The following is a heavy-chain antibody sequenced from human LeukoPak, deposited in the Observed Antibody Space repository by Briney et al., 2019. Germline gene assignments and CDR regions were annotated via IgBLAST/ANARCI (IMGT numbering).Heavy chain of an antibody. CDR3: ARVMTTVIKAFDY. CDR2: IYYSGST. CDR1: GGSISSSSYY. Sequence: PSETLSLTCTVSGGSISSSSYYWGWIRQPPGKGLEWIGSIYYSGSTYYNPSLKSRVTISVDTSKNQFSLKLSSVTAADTAVYYCARVMTTVIKAFDYWGQGTLVTVSS. V-gene: IGHV4-39*07. J-gene: IGHJ4*02. D-gene: IGHD4-17*01.